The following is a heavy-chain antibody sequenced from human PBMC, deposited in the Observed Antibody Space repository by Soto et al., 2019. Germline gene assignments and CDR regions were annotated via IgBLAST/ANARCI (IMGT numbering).Heavy chain of an antibody. CDR2: IYSAGST. D-gene: IGHD3-10*01. Sequence: EVQLVESGGGLIQPGGSLRLSCAASGFTVSSNYMSWVRQAPGKGLEWVSVIYSAGSTYYADSVKGRFTISRDNSKNTLYLQMNSLRAEDTAVYYCARELMDPFRADYWGQGTLVTVSS. J-gene: IGHJ4*02. CDR3: ARELMDPFRADY. V-gene: IGHV3-53*01. CDR1: GFTVSSNY.